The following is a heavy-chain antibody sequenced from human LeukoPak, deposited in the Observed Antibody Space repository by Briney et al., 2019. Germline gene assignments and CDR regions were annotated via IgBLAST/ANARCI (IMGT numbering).Heavy chain of an antibody. CDR2: IYPGDSDT. CDR1: GYNFTSYW. D-gene: IGHD3-16*01. J-gene: IGHJ4*02. CDR3: ARSANQGGVWV. Sequence: GESLKISCKGSGYNFTSYWIAWVRQMPGKGLEWMGIIYPGDSDTRYSPSLQGQVTISADKSISTVYLQWSSLRASDTAMYYCARSANQGGVWVWGQGTLVTVSS. V-gene: IGHV5-51*01.